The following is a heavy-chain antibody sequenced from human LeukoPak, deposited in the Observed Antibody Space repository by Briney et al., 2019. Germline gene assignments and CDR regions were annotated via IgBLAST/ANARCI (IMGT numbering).Heavy chain of an antibody. D-gene: IGHD3-22*01. CDR2: VYSSGSL. CDR1: GGSINIRNYY. Sequence: PSETLSLTCTVSGGSINIRNYYWAWIRQPPGRQLEWIGSVYSSGSLYYNPSLKSRVTILVDTSKNQFSLKLSSVTAADTAVYYCASGDYYYDSSGYYSWFDPWGQGTPVTVSS. V-gene: IGHV4-39*07. J-gene: IGHJ5*02. CDR3: ASGDYYYDSSGYYSWFDP.